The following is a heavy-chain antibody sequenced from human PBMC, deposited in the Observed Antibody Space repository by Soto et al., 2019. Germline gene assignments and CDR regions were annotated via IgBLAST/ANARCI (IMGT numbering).Heavy chain of an antibody. CDR2: INPASGST. J-gene: IGHJ4*02. CDR1: GYTFTHDY. CDR3: ARDFAAGDH. V-gene: IGHV1-46*01. Sequence: QVQLVQSGAEVKKPGASVKLSCRTSGYTFTHDYIHWVRQAPGQGLEWLGIINPASGSTNDAQDFQGRVTLTMDTSTTTVYMDLSGLRAEDAAIFYCARDFAAGDHWGQGTLVTVSS. D-gene: IGHD6-13*01.